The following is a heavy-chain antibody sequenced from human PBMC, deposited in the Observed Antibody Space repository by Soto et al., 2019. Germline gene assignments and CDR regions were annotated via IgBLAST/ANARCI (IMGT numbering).Heavy chain of an antibody. CDR2: LYTGGST. Sequence: PGESLRLACAASGFTVSSNYMSWVRQAPGKGLEWVSVLYTGGSTYYADSVKARFTISRDNSKNTLYLQMNSLRAEDTAVYYCARGVPNWFDPGGQGTLVPSPQ. CDR1: GFTVSSNY. J-gene: IGHJ5*02. CDR3: ARGVPNWFDP. V-gene: IGHV3-66*01.